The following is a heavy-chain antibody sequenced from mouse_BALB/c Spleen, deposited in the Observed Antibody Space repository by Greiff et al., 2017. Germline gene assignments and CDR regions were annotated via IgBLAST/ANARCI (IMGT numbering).Heavy chain of an antibody. CDR1: GYSITSDYA. CDR3: ARNGYYDAMDY. D-gene: IGHD2-2*01. CDR2: ISYSGST. Sequence: DVKLVESGPGLVKPSQSLSLTCTVTGYSITSDYAWNWIRQFPGNKLEWMGYISYSGSTSYNPSLKSRISITRDTSKNQFFLQLNSVTTEDTATYYCARNGYYDAMDYWGQGTSVTVSS. J-gene: IGHJ4*01. V-gene: IGHV3-2*02.